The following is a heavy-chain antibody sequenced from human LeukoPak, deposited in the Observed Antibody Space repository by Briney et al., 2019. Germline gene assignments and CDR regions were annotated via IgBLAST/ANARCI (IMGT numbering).Heavy chain of an antibody. D-gene: IGHD1-26*01. V-gene: IGHV3-20*04. Sequence: GGSLRLSCAASGFXLSSYWMHWARQAPGKGLEWVSNINWNGGSTGYADSVKGRFTISRDNAKNSLYLQMNSLRAEDTAFYYCARGKMVGATAWGGLDYWGQGTLVTVSS. CDR1: GFXLSSYW. J-gene: IGHJ4*02. CDR2: INWNGGST. CDR3: ARGKMVGATAWGGLDY.